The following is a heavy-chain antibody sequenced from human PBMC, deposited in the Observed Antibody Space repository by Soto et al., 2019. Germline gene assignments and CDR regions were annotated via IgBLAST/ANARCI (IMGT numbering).Heavy chain of an antibody. CDR3: ARLGGRYQAFDY. J-gene: IGHJ4*01. CDR2: IYYTGTT. D-gene: IGHD2-15*01. V-gene: IGHV4-59*08. Sequence: ETLSLTCNVSGSPISSYYWGWFRQPPGQGLEWVGYIYYTGTTSYNPSLRSRVAISVDASKGQFSLNLRSVTAADTAVYYCARLGGRYQAFDYWGHGALVTVSS. CDR1: GSPISSYY.